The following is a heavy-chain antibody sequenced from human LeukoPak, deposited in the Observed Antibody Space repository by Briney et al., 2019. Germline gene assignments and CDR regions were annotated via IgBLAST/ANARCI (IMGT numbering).Heavy chain of an antibody. Sequence: VASVKVSFKASGGTFSSYAISWVRQAPGQRLEWMGRIIPIFGIANYAQKFQGRVTITADKSTSTAYMELSSLRSEDTAVYYCARDGRGYSGYDYVRYWGQGTLVTVSS. CDR2: IIPIFGIA. CDR3: ARDGRGYSGYDYVRY. V-gene: IGHV1-69*04. CDR1: GGTFSSYA. D-gene: IGHD5-12*01. J-gene: IGHJ4*02.